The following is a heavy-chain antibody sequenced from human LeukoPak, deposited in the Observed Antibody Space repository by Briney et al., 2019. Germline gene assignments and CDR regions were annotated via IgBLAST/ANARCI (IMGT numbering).Heavy chain of an antibody. CDR2: IYYSGST. J-gene: IGHJ3*02. D-gene: IGHD6-13*01. Sequence: SETLSLTCTVSGYSISSGYYWGWIRQPPGKGLEWIGSIYYSGSTYYNPSLKSRVTMSVDTSKNQFSLKLSSVTAADTAVYYCAREGSSWYSDAFDIWGQGTMVTVSS. V-gene: IGHV4-38-2*02. CDR1: GYSISSGYY. CDR3: AREGSSWYSDAFDI.